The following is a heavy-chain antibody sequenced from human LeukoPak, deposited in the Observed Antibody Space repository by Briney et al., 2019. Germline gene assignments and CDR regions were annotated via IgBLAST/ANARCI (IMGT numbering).Heavy chain of an antibody. D-gene: IGHD3-3*01. Sequence: PSETLSLTCAVSGYSISSGYYWGWIRQPPGKGLEWIGSIYHSGSTYYNPSLKSRVTISVDTSKNQFSLKLSSVTAADTAVYYCAGYYDFWSGWVSAVIFDYWGQGTLVTVSS. CDR1: GYSISSGYY. CDR2: IYHSGST. V-gene: IGHV4-38-2*01. J-gene: IGHJ4*02. CDR3: AGYYDFWSGWVSAVIFDY.